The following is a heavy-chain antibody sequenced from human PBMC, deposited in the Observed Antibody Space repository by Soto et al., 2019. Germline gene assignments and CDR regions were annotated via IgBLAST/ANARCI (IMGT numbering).Heavy chain of an antibody. Sequence: ASVKGSCKASGYTFTSYDINWARQATGQGREWMGWMNPNSGNTGYAQKFQGRVTMTRNTSISTAYMELSSLRSEDTAVYYCGRLGLLWFGRPYCGQGILVTVSS. J-gene: IGHJ4*02. V-gene: IGHV1-8*01. CDR3: GRLGLLWFGRPY. CDR2: MNPNSGNT. D-gene: IGHD3-10*01. CDR1: GYTFTSYD.